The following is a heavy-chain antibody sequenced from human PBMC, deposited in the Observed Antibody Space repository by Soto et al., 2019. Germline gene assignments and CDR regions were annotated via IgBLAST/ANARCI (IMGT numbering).Heavy chain of an antibody. CDR1: GYRFTIYW. CDR2: IYPGDSDI. V-gene: IGHV5-51*01. Sequence: GESMKISCKASGYRFTIYWIGWVRQMPGKGLEWMGIIYPGDSDIRYRPSLQGQVTISADKSISTAYLQWSSLKASDTAIYYCARAIEMSRIGWFDPWGQGTLVTVSS. J-gene: IGHJ5*02. CDR3: ARAIEMSRIGWFDP.